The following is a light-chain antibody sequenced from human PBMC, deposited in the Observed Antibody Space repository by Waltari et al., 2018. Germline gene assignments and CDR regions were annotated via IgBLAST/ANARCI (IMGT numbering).Light chain of an antibody. CDR3: ASWDDSLNGHWV. J-gene: IGLJ3*02. CDR1: YSNIGSNV. CDR2: RSD. Sequence: QSVLTQPPSASGTPGPRVTISCSGHYSNIGSNVVNWYQQLPGKAPKLLIYRSDRRPSGVPVRFSGSKSGSSASLAIDGLHSEDEADYYCASWDDSLNGHWVFGGGTKVTVL. V-gene: IGLV1-44*01.